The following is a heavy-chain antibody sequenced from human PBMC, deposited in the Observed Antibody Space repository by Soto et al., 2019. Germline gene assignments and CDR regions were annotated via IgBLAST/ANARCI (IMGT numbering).Heavy chain of an antibody. V-gene: IGHV3-21*01. CDR3: ARDPMVSTYYYGSGSYGVDY. J-gene: IGHJ4*02. D-gene: IGHD3-10*01. CDR2: ISSSSSYI. CDR1: GFTFSSYS. Sequence: GGSLRLSCAASGFTFSSYSMNWVLQAPGKGLEWVSSISSSSSYIYYADSVKGRFTISRDNAKNSLYLQMNSLRAENKAVYYCARDPMVSTYYYGSGSYGVDYWCQGTLVTVSS.